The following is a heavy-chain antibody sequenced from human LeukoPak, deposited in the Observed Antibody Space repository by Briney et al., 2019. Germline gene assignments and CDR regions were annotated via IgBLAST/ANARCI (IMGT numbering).Heavy chain of an antibody. CDR2: IHYSGST. Sequence: SETLSLTCAVSGGSISSYYWSWIRQPPGRGLEWIGSIHYSGSTSYNSSLKSRVTISVDTSKNQFSLKLSSVTPADTAVYYCARVGSYHTSYYFDYWGQGTLATVSS. V-gene: IGHV4-59*01. J-gene: IGHJ4*02. D-gene: IGHD1-26*01. CDR3: ARVGSYHTSYYFDY. CDR1: GGSISSYY.